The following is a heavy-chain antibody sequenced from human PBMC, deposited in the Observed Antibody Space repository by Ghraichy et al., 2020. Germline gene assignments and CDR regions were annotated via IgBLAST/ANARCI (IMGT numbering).Heavy chain of an antibody. D-gene: IGHD6-13*01. CDR1: GGSISSYY. CDR2: IYYSGST. Sequence: SETLSLTCTVSGGSISSYYWSWIWQPPGKGLEWIGYIYYSGSTNYNPSLKSRVTISVDTSKNQFSLKLSSVTAADTAVYYCARDIARTGIAAAGTAPGGVLWGQGTLVTVSS. V-gene: IGHV4-59*01. CDR3: ARDIARTGIAAAGTAPGGVL. J-gene: IGHJ4*02.